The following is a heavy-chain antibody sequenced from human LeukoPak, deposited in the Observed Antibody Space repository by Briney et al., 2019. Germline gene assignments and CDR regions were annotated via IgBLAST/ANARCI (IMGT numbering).Heavy chain of an antibody. D-gene: IGHD1-26*01. CDR1: GGSISSTSFY. CDR3: ARAAHSGSLAPFDY. V-gene: IGHV4-39*07. Sequence: SETLSLTCTVSGGSISSTSFYWGWIRQPPGKGLEWIGSIYYSGRISYNPSFKSRVTMSIDTSRNQFSLKLSSVTAADTAVYYCARAAHSGSLAPFDYWGQGTLVTVSS. CDR2: IYYSGRI. J-gene: IGHJ4*02.